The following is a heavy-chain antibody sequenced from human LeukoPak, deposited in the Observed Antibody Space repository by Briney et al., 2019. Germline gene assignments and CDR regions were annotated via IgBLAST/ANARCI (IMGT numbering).Heavy chain of an antibody. CDR2: MNPNSGNT. CDR1: GYTFTSYD. D-gene: IGHD4-17*01. Sequence: GASVKVSCKASGYTFTSYDINWVRQSTGQGLEWMGWMNPNSGNTGYAQKFQGRVTITRNTSISTAYMELSSLRSDDTAVYYCARGGDYNWFDPWGQGTLVTVSS. V-gene: IGHV1-8*03. CDR3: ARGGDYNWFDP. J-gene: IGHJ5*02.